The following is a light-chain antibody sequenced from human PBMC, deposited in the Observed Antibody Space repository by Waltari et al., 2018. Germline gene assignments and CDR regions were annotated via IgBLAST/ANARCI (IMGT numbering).Light chain of an antibody. CDR3: QQYGSSPPG. V-gene: IGKV3-20*01. CDR2: GAS. J-gene: IGKJ4*01. Sequence: EIVLTQSPGTLSLSPGERATLSCRASQSVSSGYLAWYQQKPGQAPRLLIYGASSRATGIPDRFSGSGSGTDFTLTISRLEPEDFAVYYCQQYGSSPPGFGGGTKVEIK. CDR1: QSVSSGY.